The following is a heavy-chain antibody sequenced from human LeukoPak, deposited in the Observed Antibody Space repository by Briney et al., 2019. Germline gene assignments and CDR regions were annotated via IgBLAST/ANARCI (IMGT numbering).Heavy chain of an antibody. D-gene: IGHD2-2*01. CDR1: GGSFSGYY. V-gene: IGHV4-34*01. Sequence: SETLSLTCAVYGGSFSGYYWSWIRQPPGKGLEWIGEINHSGSTNYNPSLKSRVTISVDTSKNQFSLKLSSVTAAATAVYYCARRGIVVVPAAFNWFDPWGQGTLVTVSS. CDR2: INHSGST. J-gene: IGHJ5*02. CDR3: ARRGIVVVPAAFNWFDP.